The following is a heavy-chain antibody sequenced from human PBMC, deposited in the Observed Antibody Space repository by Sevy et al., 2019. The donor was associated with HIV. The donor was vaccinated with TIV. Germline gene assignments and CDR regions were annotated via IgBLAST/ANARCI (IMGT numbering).Heavy chain of an antibody. V-gene: IGHV3-30*18. Sequence: GGSLRLSCAASGFTFSSYAMHWVRQAPGKGLEWVAAIPYDGSSKYYADSVKGRLTIYRDNSKNTLYLQMNSLRAEDTDLYYCAKGQTDYYDTSGPVDYWGQGTLVTVSS. CDR2: IPYDGSSK. D-gene: IGHD3-22*01. CDR3: AKGQTDYYDTSGPVDY. CDR1: GFTFSSYA. J-gene: IGHJ4*02.